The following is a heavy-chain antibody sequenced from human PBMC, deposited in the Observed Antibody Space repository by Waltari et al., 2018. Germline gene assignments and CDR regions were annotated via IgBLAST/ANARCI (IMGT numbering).Heavy chain of an antibody. CDR3: AKDTDWKGYYYYYMDV. CDR2: SSWNSGSI. Sequence: EVQLVESGGGLVQPGRSLRLSCAASGFTFADYAMHWVRQAPGKGLEWGSGSSWNSGSIGYADSVKGRFTISRDNAKNSLYLQMNSLRAEDTALYYCAKDTDWKGYYYYYMDVWGKGTTVTVSS. D-gene: IGHD1-1*01. V-gene: IGHV3-9*01. CDR1: GFTFADYA. J-gene: IGHJ6*03.